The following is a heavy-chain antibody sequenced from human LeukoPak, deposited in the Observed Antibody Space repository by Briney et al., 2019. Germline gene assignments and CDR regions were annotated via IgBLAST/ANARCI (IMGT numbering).Heavy chain of an antibody. Sequence: ASVKVSCKASGHTFTSYGISWVRQAPGQGLEWMGWISVYNGNTNYAQKLQGRVTMTTDTSTSTAYMELRSLRSDDTAVYYCARGGYDFWSGYYGYWGQGTLVTVSS. D-gene: IGHD3-3*01. CDR2: ISVYNGNT. J-gene: IGHJ4*02. CDR3: ARGGYDFWSGYYGY. CDR1: GHTFTSYG. V-gene: IGHV1-18*01.